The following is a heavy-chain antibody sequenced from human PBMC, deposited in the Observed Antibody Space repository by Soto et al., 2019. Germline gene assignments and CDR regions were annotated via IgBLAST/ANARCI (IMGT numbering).Heavy chain of an antibody. CDR2: TYYRSKWYN. CDR3: ARESGTVAGTGDYYYYYYMDV. D-gene: IGHD6-19*01. Sequence: QSQTLSLTCAISGDSVSSNSAAWNWIRQSPSRGLEWLGRTYYRSKWYNDYAVSVKSRITINPDTSKNQFSPQLNSGTPEATAVYYCARESGTVAGTGDYYYYYYMDVWGKGTTVTVSS. J-gene: IGHJ6*03. CDR1: GDSVSSNSAA. V-gene: IGHV6-1*01.